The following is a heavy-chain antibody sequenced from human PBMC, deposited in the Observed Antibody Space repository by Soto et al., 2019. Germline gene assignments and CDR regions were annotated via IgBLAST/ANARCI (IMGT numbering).Heavy chain of an antibody. CDR2: IHHSGST. V-gene: IGHV4-34*01. Sequence: QVQLQQWGAGLLKPSETLSLTCAVYSGSLSGSYWSWIRQPPGTGLEWIGEIHHSGSTYYNPSLKSRVTLSVDTSKNQFSLKLNSVTAADTAVYYCASPGYCSDGTCYPDYWGQGTLVTVSS. D-gene: IGHD2-15*01. CDR1: SGSLSGSY. J-gene: IGHJ4*02. CDR3: ASPGYCSDGTCYPDY.